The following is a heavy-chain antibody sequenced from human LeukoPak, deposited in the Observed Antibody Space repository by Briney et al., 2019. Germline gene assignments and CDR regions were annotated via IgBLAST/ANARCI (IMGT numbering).Heavy chain of an antibody. CDR2: ISYDGSNK. D-gene: IGHD5-18*01. J-gene: IGHJ4*02. V-gene: IGHV3-30*18. CDR1: GFTFSSYG. CDR3: AKGPWIQLWLVDY. Sequence: GGSLRLSCAASGFTFSSYGMHWVRQAPGKGLEWVAVISYDGSNKYNADSVKGRFTISRDNSKNTLYLQMNSLRAEDTAVYYCAKGPWIQLWLVDYWGQGTLVTVSS.